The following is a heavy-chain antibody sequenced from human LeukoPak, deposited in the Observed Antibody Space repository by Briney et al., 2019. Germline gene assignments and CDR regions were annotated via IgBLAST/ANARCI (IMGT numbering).Heavy chain of an antibody. CDR3: ARSPDYGDYYYYYMDV. Sequence: SETLSLTCTVSGASIRSGSYYWSWIRRPAGKGLEWIGRIYTSGSTNYNPSLKSRVTISVDTSKNQFSLKLSSVTAADTAVYYCARSPDYGDYYYYYMDVWGKGTTVTISS. J-gene: IGHJ6*03. CDR2: IYTSGST. V-gene: IGHV4-61*02. D-gene: IGHD4-17*01. CDR1: GASIRSGSYY.